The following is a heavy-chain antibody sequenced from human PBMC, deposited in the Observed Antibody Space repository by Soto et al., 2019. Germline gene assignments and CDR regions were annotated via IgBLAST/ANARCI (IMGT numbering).Heavy chain of an antibody. D-gene: IGHD3-3*01. V-gene: IGHV3-23*01. Sequence: GGFLRLSCTDSGFTFSRSAMSWVRQARGRGLECVPGMSGSGAGTYYADSVKGRFTISRDNSKNTLYLQMSGLRAEDAAVYYCAKGPTVFGAVISFDYYYGMYVWGQGTPVTVSS. CDR2: MSGSGAGT. J-gene: IGHJ6*02. CDR1: GFTFSRSA. CDR3: AKGPTVFGAVISFDYYYGMYV.